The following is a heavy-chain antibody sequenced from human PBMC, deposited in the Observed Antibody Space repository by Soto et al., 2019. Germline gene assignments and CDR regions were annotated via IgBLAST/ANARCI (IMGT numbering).Heavy chain of an antibody. CDR2: INPNSGGT. Sequence: GASVKVSCKASGYTFTGYYMHWVRQAPGQGLEWMGWINPNSGGTNYAQKFQGWVTMTRDTSISTAYMELSRLRSDDTAVYYCAKDWAYSSGWYGAGAFDIWGQGTMVTVSS. CDR3: AKDWAYSSGWYGAGAFDI. CDR1: GYTFTGYY. V-gene: IGHV1-2*04. J-gene: IGHJ3*02. D-gene: IGHD6-19*01.